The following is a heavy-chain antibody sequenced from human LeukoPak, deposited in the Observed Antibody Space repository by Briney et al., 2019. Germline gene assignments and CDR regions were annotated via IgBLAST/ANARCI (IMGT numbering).Heavy chain of an antibody. D-gene: IGHD6-19*01. V-gene: IGHV3-7*01. CDR1: GLSFNDGY. CDR3: ARWVGYSSGWALDH. Sequence: PGGSLRLSCAASGLSFNDGYMSWVRQPPGKGLEWVANIKQDGSATSYAASVKGRFTISRDNAKNSVYLQMNSLSAQDTAVYYCARWVGYSSGWALDHWGQGTLVTVSS. CDR2: IKQDGSAT. J-gene: IGHJ5*02.